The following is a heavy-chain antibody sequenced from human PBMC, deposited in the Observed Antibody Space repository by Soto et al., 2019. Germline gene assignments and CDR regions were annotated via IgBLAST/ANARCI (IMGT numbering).Heavy chain of an antibody. CDR1: GGSISSGFYS. CDR3: ARGSDGVWNWFDP. Sequence: SETLSLTCAVSGGSISSGFYSWSWIRQPPGQGLEWIGYIYNSGNTYYNPSLMSRVTISVDRSQNHFSLKMTSVTAADTAVYYCARGSDGVWNWFDPWGQGTQVTVS. D-gene: IGHD2-21*02. V-gene: IGHV4-30-2*01. CDR2: IYNSGNT. J-gene: IGHJ5*02.